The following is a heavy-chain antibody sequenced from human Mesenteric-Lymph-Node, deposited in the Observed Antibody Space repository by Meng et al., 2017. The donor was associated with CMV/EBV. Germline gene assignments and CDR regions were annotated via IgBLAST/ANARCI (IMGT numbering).Heavy chain of an antibody. Sequence: GESLKISCAASGFTFSSYSMNWVRQTPGKGLEWVSSISSSRSYIYYADSLKGRFTLSRDNAKNSLYLQMNSLRAEDTAVYYCAREQWFRFDYWGQGTLVTVSS. D-gene: IGHD3-22*01. V-gene: IGHV3-21*01. CDR1: GFTFSSYS. CDR2: ISSSRSYI. CDR3: AREQWFRFDY. J-gene: IGHJ4*02.